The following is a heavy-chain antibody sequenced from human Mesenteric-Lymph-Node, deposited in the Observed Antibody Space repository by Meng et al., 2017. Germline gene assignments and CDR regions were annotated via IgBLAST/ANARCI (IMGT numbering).Heavy chain of an antibody. D-gene: IGHD3-22*01. CDR3: ARDRGYYDSSGYYDY. Sequence: SLKISCAASGFTFDDYAMHWVRQAPGKGLEWVSGISWNSGSIGYADSVKGRFTISRDNAKNSLYLQMNSLRAEDTAVYYCARDRGYYDSSGYYDYWGQGTLVTVSS. J-gene: IGHJ4*02. CDR1: GFTFDDYA. CDR2: ISWNSGSI. V-gene: IGHV3-9*01.